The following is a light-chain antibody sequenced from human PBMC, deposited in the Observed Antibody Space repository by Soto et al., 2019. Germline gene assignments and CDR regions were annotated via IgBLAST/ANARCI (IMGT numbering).Light chain of an antibody. CDR2: EVS. CDR1: SSDVGGYNY. J-gene: IGLJ1*01. V-gene: IGLV2-14*01. CDR3: SSYTSSSFCV. Sequence: QSALTQPASVSGSPGQSITISCTGTSSDVGGYNYVSWYQQHPGKAPKLMIYEVSNRPSGVSNRFSGSKSGNTASLTISGLQAEDEAHYYCSSYTSSSFCVFGTGTKVTVL.